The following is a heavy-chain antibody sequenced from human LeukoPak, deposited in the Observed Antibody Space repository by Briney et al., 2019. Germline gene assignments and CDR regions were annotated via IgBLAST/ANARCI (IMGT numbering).Heavy chain of an antibody. Sequence: GGSLRLSCAASGFTVSSNYMSWVRQAPGKGLEWVSVIHSGGSTYYADSVKGRFTISRDNSKNTLYLQMNSLRAEDTAVYYCAKVSGLIAARHYFDYWGQGTLVTVSS. CDR1: GFTVSSNY. J-gene: IGHJ4*02. CDR2: IHSGGST. V-gene: IGHV3-53*01. CDR3: AKVSGLIAARHYFDY. D-gene: IGHD6-6*01.